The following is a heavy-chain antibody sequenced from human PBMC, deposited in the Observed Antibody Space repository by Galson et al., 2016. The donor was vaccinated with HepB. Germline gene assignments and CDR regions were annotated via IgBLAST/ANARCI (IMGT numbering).Heavy chain of an antibody. Sequence: QSGAEVKKSGESLKISCTGPGYSFTTFWIGWVRQMPGKGLELMGIIYSGDSETKYNPSFQGQVTISVDKSTSTAYLQWNSLKASDAAMSYCARPARGYCSGGTCPHPGYFDLWGRGTLVTVSS. CDR1: GYSFTTFW. D-gene: IGHD2-15*01. V-gene: IGHV5-51*01. CDR2: IYSGDSET. CDR3: ARPARGYCSGGTCPHPGYFDL. J-gene: IGHJ2*01.